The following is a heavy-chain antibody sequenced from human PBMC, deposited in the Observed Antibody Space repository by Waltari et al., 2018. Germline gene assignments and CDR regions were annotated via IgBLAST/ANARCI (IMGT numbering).Heavy chain of an antibody. Sequence: EVQLVKSGGGLVQPGGSLRLSCAASESHVRSNAMSWVRQAPGRGLGGVSSISGSDGRTNYADSAKGRFTISRDNVKNTLFLQMNSLRADDAAVYYCAKDLGGFSGSHWYFDLWGRGTLVTVSS. V-gene: IGHV3-23*04. CDR1: ESHVRSNA. CDR3: AKDLGGFSGSHWYFDL. CDR2: ISGSDGRT. J-gene: IGHJ2*01. D-gene: IGHD5-12*01.